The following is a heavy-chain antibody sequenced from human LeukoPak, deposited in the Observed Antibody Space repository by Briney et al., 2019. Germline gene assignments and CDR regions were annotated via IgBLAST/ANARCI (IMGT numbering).Heavy chain of an antibody. D-gene: IGHD3-10*01. V-gene: IGHV3-53*01. Sequence: PGGSLRLSCAASEFAVSSNYMTWVRQAPGNGLEWVSVIYSGGKTYYADSVEGRFTISRDNSKNAVYLQMNSLRAEDTAVYYCARYRMDAGSYTSGWFDPWGQGTLVTASS. CDR3: ARYRMDAGSYTSGWFDP. J-gene: IGHJ5*02. CDR2: IYSGGKT. CDR1: EFAVSSNY.